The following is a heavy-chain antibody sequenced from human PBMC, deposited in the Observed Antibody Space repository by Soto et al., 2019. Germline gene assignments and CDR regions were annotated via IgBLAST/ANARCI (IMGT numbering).Heavy chain of an antibody. CDR2: IYYSGST. CDR3: ARVLRFLEWPYYYYGLDV. D-gene: IGHD3-3*01. CDR1: GGSISSGDYY. V-gene: IGHV4-30-4*01. Sequence: PSETLSLTCTVSGGSISSGDYYWGWIRQPPGKGLEWIGYIYYSGSTYYNPSLKSRVTISVDTSKNQFSLKLSSVTAADTAVYYCARVLRFLEWPYYYYGLDVWGQGTTVTVSS. J-gene: IGHJ6*02.